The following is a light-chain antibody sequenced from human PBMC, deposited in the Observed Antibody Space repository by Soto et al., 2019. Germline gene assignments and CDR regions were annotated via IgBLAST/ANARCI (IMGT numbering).Light chain of an antibody. CDR2: DAS. CDR1: QTISAW. CDR3: QQYYSYSPLT. V-gene: IGKV1-5*01. Sequence: DIQMTQSPSTLSASVGDRITITCRASQTISAWLAWYQQKPGKAPKLLIFDASRLESGVPSRFSGSGSGTEFTLTISSLQPDDFATYYCQQYYSYSPLTFGRGTKVEIK. J-gene: IGKJ4*01.